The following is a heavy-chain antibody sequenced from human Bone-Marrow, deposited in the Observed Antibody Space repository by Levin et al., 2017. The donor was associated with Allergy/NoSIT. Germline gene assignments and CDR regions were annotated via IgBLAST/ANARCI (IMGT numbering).Heavy chain of an antibody. CDR3: ARYSGYDLDAFDI. CDR2: IYYSGST. V-gene: IGHV4-59*01. Sequence: PSETLSLTCTVSGGSISSYYWSWIRQPPGKGLEWIGYIYYSGSTNYNPSLKSRVTISVDTSKNQFSLKLSSVTAADTAVYYCARYSGYDLDAFDIWGQGTMVTVSS. J-gene: IGHJ3*02. D-gene: IGHD5-12*01. CDR1: GGSISSYY.